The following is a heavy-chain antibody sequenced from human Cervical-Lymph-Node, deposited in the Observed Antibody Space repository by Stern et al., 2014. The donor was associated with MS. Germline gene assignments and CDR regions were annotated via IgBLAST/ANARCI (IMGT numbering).Heavy chain of an antibody. V-gene: IGHV1-8*01. CDR2: INPNTSDT. CDR1: GYTFTSYD. CDR3: ARGYGEYYYGMDV. J-gene: IGHJ6*02. Sequence: QMQLVQSGAEGRKPGASVKVSCKTSGYTFTSYDINWVRQAPGQGLEWMGYINPNTSDTGYAQKFQGRVAITRKNSIGAAYMELSSLRSEDTAVYFCARGYGEYYYGMDVWGQGTTVTVPS. D-gene: IGHD4-17*01.